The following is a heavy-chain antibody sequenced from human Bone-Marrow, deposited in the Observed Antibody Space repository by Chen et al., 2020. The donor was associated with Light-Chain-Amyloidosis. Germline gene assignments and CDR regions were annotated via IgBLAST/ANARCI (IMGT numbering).Heavy chain of an antibody. Sequence: EVQLVASGGGLVQPGGSLRLSCVASGCTFSSFWMHWVRQAPGKRLVWVSRINTDGSSTSYADSVKGRFTISRDNAKNTLFLQMSSLRADDTAVYYCARDSDCRSTSCYPLGTFDIWGQGTMVTVSP. CDR1: GCTFSSFW. CDR3: ARDSDCRSTSCYPLGTFDI. D-gene: IGHD2-2*01. CDR2: INTDGSST. J-gene: IGHJ3*02. V-gene: IGHV3-74*01.